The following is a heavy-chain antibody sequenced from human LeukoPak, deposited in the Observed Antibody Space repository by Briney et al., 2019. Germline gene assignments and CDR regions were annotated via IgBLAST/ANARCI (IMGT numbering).Heavy chain of an antibody. CDR1: GXTFSSNA. CDR3: ARGSHYLLDV. V-gene: IGHV3-66*01. D-gene: IGHD3-16*01. J-gene: IGHJ6*02. Sequence: HPGGSLRLSCAASGXTFSSNAIHWVRQAPGKRLEWVSVIYTGGSTYYADSVRGRFSISRDTSKNTLSLQMNSLRVEDTAVYYCARGSHYLLDVWGQGTTVTVSS. CDR2: IYTGGST.